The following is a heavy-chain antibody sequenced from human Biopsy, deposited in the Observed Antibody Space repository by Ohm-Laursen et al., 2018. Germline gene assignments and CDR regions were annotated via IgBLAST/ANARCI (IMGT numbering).Heavy chain of an antibody. CDR1: GYSFTSYY. CDR3: ARNTGWYGGLYYFDY. Sequence: ASVKVSCKASGYSFTSYYMHLVRQAPGQGLEWMGMINPSGSTTSYPQIFQGRVTMTRDTSKSTVYMELSSLRSADTAVYFCARNTGWYGGLYYFDYWGQGTLVTVSS. D-gene: IGHD6-19*01. CDR2: INPSGSTT. J-gene: IGHJ4*02. V-gene: IGHV1-46*01.